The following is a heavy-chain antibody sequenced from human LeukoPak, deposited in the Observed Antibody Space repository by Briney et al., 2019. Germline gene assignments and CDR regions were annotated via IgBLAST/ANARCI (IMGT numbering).Heavy chain of an antibody. J-gene: IGHJ6*02. Sequence: GGSLRLSCAASGFTFSSYGMHWVRQAPGKGLEWVAVISYDGSNKYYADSVKGRFTISRDNSKDTLYLRINSLRPEDTAVYYCAKDRLTEAYGMEVWGQGTTVTVSS. CDR3: AKDRLTEAYGMEV. V-gene: IGHV3-30*18. CDR1: GFTFSSYG. CDR2: ISYDGSNK.